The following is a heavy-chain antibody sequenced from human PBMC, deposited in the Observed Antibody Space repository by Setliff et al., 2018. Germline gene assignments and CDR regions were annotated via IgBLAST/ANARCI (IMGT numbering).Heavy chain of an antibody. CDR2: IRSKADSYST. CDR3: ARVYAYSYGFDY. V-gene: IGHV3-73*01. J-gene: IGHJ4*02. CDR1: GFTFSGSA. Sequence: LRLSCAASGFTFSGSAIYWVRQASGKGLEWVGRIRSKADSYSTAYAASVKGRFTISRDDSKNTAFLQVNSLRAEDTAVYYCARVYAYSYGFDYWGQGALVTVSS. D-gene: IGHD3-16*01.